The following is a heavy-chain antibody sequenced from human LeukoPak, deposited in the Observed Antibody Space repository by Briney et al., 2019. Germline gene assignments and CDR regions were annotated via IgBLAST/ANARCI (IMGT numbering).Heavy chain of an antibody. D-gene: IGHD2-15*01. CDR3: TTGIVVVVAAPHYYYYGMDV. CDR1: GFTFSNAW. V-gene: IGHV3-15*01. J-gene: IGHJ6*04. CDR2: IKSKTDGGTT. Sequence: GGSLRLSCAASGFTFSNAWMSWVRQAPGKGLEWVGRIKSKTDGGTTDYAAPVKGRFTISRDDSKNTLYLQMNSLKTEDTAVYYCTTGIVVVVAAPHYYYYGMDVWGKGTTVTASS.